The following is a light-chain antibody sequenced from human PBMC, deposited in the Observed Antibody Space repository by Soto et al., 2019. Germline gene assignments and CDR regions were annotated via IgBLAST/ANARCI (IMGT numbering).Light chain of an antibody. Sequence: EIVLPQSPGTLSLSPGERATLSCRASQSVSSSYLAWYQQKPGQAPRPLLYGASSRAIGIPDRFSGSGSGTDFTLTISRLEPEDFAVDYCQQYGSSPWTFGQGTKVEIK. J-gene: IGKJ1*01. CDR2: GAS. CDR1: QSVSSSY. V-gene: IGKV3-20*01. CDR3: QQYGSSPWT.